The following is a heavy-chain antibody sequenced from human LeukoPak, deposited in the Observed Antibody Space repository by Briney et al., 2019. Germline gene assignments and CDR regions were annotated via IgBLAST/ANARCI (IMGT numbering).Heavy chain of an antibody. CDR2: ISYDGSNK. D-gene: IGHD5-18*01. CDR1: GFTFSSYA. CDR3: ARGPDTAMVPPYYFDY. Sequence: GGSLRLSCAASGFTFSSYAMHWVRQAPGKGLEWVAVISYDGSNKYYADSVKGRFTISRDNSKNTLYLQMNSLRAEDTAVYYCARGPDTAMVPPYYFDYWGQGTPVTVSS. J-gene: IGHJ4*02. V-gene: IGHV3-30-3*01.